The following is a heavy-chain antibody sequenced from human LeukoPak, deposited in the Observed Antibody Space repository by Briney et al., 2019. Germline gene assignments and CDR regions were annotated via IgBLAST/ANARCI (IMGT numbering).Heavy chain of an antibody. J-gene: IGHJ6*03. CDR3: ARVESGYDRREGHYYYYMDV. CDR1: GGSFSDKY. V-gene: IGHV4-34*01. D-gene: IGHD5-12*01. CDR2: INHSGST. Sequence: SETLSLTCALYGGSFSDKYWTWIRQPPGKGLEWIGEINHSGSTNYNPSLKSRVAISVDTSKNQFSLKLSSVTAADTAVYYCARVESGYDRREGHYYYYMDVWGKGTTVTVSS.